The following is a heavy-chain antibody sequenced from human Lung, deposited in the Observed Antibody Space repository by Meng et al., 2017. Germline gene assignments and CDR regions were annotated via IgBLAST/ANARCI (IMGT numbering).Heavy chain of an antibody. J-gene: IGHJ4*02. CDR2: INHSGST. V-gene: IGHV4-34*01. CDR1: GGSFSDYY. CDR3: ARGPTTMAHDFDY. D-gene: IGHD4-11*01. Sequence: QVQLQQWGGGLWKPSETLSLPCVVSGGSFSDYYWSWIRQPPGKGLEWIGEINHSGSTNYNPSLESRATISVDTSQNNLSLKLSSVTAADSAVYYCARGPTTMAHDFDYWGQGTLVTVSS.